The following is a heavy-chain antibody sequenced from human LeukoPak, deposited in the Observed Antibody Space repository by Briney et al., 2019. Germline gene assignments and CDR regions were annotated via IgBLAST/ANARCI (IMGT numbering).Heavy chain of an antibody. CDR3: ARDLNREDFDF. V-gene: IGHV3-33*01. Sequence: GGSLRLSCAETGFSFSNYDMHWVRQAPGKGLEWVAIIWFGSAKYYGDSVRGRFTVSRDNSNNTLYLQMNSLRVEDTAVYYCARDLNREDFDFWGQGTLVAVSS. CDR2: IWFGSAK. J-gene: IGHJ4*02. CDR1: GFSFSNYD. D-gene: IGHD1-14*01.